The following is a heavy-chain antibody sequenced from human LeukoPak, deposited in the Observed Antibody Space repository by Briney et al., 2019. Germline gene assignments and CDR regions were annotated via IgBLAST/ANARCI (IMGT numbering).Heavy chain of an antibody. CDR1: GDSISRNF. CDR3: ARHDDSSGYYAVFDY. D-gene: IGHD3-22*01. J-gene: IGHJ4*02. Sequence: PSETLSLTCTVSGDSISRNFWSWIRQPPGKGLEWIGHIYNNERTNYNSSLKSRVTMSVDTSKNQFSLKLNSVTAADTAVYYCARHDDSSGYYAVFDYWGQGTLVTVSS. CDR2: IYNNERT. V-gene: IGHV4-59*08.